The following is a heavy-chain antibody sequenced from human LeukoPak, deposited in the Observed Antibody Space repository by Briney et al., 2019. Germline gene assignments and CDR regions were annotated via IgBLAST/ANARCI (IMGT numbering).Heavy chain of an antibody. Sequence: SETLSLTCTVSGASISGGSFYWSWIRQPAGKGLEWIGRIYTAGSTNYNPSLKSRVTILVDTSKNQFSLELSSVTAADTAVYYCAREESMVRGASWFDPWGQGTLVTVSP. J-gene: IGHJ5*02. V-gene: IGHV4-61*02. CDR3: AREESMVRGASWFDP. D-gene: IGHD3-10*01. CDR2: IYTAGST. CDR1: GASISGGSFY.